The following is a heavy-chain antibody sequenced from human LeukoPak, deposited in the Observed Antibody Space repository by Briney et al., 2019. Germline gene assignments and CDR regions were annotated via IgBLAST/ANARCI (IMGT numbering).Heavy chain of an antibody. CDR1: GYIFTNYA. Sequence: ASVKVSCKASGYIFTNYAIHWVRQAPGQRPQWMGWINAANGNTKYSQEFQGRVTITADESTSTAYMELSSLRSEDTAVYYCVSFSSSWSGLDYWGQGTLVTVSS. D-gene: IGHD6-13*01. J-gene: IGHJ4*02. CDR3: VSFSSSWSGLDY. V-gene: IGHV1-3*03. CDR2: INAANGNT.